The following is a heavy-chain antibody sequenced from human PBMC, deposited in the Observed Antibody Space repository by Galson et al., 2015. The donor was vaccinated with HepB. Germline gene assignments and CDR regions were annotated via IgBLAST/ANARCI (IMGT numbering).Heavy chain of an antibody. Sequence: SVKVSCKASGDTFNSYTISWVRQAPGQRLEWMGRIIPMLDITNYAQNFQGRVTFTADKSTNTTYMELTTLRSEDTALYYCARYRGYSHASYFESWGQGTLVTVSS. CDR3: ARYRGYSHASYFES. CDR1: GDTFNSYT. D-gene: IGHD5-18*01. V-gene: IGHV1-69*02. J-gene: IGHJ4*02. CDR2: IIPMLDIT.